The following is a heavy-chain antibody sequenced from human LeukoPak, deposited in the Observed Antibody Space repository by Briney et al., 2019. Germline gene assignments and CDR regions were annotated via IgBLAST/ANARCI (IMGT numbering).Heavy chain of an antibody. Sequence: GESLKISCKGSGYSFPNYWIAWVRQMPGKGLEWMGIIYPGDSETRYSPPFLGQVTISADKSISTAYLQWSSLKSSDSAMYYCARQTYGDYMFDSWGQGSLVTVSS. CDR1: GYSFPNYW. V-gene: IGHV5-51*01. J-gene: IGHJ4*02. CDR2: IYPGDSET. D-gene: IGHD4-17*01. CDR3: ARQTYGDYMFDS.